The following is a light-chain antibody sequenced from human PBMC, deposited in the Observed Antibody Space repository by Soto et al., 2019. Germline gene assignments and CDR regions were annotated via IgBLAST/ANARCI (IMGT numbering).Light chain of an antibody. Sequence: EIVLTQSPDTLSLSPGERATLSCRASQSVSSSLAWYQQKPGQAPRLLIYDASNRVTGIPARFSGSGSGTDFTLTISSLEPEDFAVYYCQQRSNWPPEVTFGPGNKVDIK. CDR3: QQRSNWPPEVT. CDR2: DAS. CDR1: QSVSSS. J-gene: IGKJ3*01. V-gene: IGKV3-11*01.